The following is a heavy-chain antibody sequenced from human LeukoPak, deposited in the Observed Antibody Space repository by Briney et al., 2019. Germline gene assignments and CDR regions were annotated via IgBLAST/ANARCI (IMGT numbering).Heavy chain of an antibody. D-gene: IGHD3-22*01. Sequence: ASVKVSCKASGYTFTSYDINWVRQATGQGLEWMGWMNPNSGNTGYAQKFQGRVTMTRNTSISTAYMELSSLRSEDTAVYYCARGGIYYDSSGYYPHWFDPWGQGTLVTVSS. CDR1: GYTFTSYD. V-gene: IGHV1-8*01. CDR2: MNPNSGNT. CDR3: ARGGIYYDSSGYYPHWFDP. J-gene: IGHJ5*02.